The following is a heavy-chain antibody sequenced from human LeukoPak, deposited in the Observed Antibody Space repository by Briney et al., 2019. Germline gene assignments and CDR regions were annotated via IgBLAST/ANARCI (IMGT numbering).Heavy chain of an antibody. V-gene: IGHV4-34*01. D-gene: IGHD5-12*01. CDR2: VNESGGT. CDR1: VGSFSGYH. J-gene: IGHJ4*02. CDR3: ARVADSGYDSRGYFDS. Sequence: SETLSLTCAVYVGSFSGYHWNWIRQPPGKGPEWIGEVNESGGTNINPSLRSRVILSVDTSMNQFSLKLSSVTAADTAVYYCARVADSGYDSRGYFDSWGQGTLVTVSS.